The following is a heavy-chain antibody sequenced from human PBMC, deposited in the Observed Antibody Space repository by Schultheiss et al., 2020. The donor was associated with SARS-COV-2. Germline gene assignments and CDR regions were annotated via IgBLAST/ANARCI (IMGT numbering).Heavy chain of an antibody. V-gene: IGHV3-23*01. CDR1: GFTFSSYG. Sequence: GGSLRLSCAASGFTFSSYGMHWVRQAPGKGLEWVSAISGSGGSTYYADSVKGRFTISRDNSKNTLYLQMNSLRAEDTAVYYCAKGRTFGYSYEYGDGMDVWGQGTTVTVSS. J-gene: IGHJ6*02. CDR2: ISGSGGST. D-gene: IGHD5-18*01. CDR3: AKGRTFGYSYEYGDGMDV.